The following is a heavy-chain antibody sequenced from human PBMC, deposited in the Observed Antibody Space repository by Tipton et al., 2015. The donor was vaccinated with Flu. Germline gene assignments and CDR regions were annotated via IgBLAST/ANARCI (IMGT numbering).Heavy chain of an antibody. J-gene: IGHJ5*02. CDR1: DYSISSGYY. V-gene: IGHV4-38-2*02. CDR2: ISHSGRT. CDR3: ARGGYSSSSYNWFDP. D-gene: IGHD6-13*01. Sequence: GLVKPSETLSLICTVSDYSISSGYYWGWIRQPPGKGLEWIGWISHSGRTYYNPSLKSRVTISVDTAKNQFSQRLSSVTAADTAVYYCARGGYSSSSYNWFDPWGQGTLVTVSS.